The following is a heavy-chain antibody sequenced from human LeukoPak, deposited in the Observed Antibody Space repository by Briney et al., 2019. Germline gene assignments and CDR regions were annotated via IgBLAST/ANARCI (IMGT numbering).Heavy chain of an antibody. V-gene: IGHV3-21*01. Sequence: GGSLRLSCAASGFTFSSCSMNRVRQAPGKVLEWVSSISSSSSYIYYADSVKGRFTISRDNAKNSLYLQMNSLRAEDTAVYYCARPHLHYYDSSGYYVYWGQGTPVTVSS. CDR2: ISSSSSYI. D-gene: IGHD3-22*01. CDR3: ARPHLHYYDSSGYYVY. J-gene: IGHJ4*02. CDR1: GFTFSSCS.